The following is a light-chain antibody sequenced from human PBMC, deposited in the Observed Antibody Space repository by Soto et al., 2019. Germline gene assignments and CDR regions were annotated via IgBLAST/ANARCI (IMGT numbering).Light chain of an antibody. V-gene: IGKV1-39*01. CDR1: LNIGDS. J-gene: IGKJ1*01. CDR2: GAS. Sequence: DIQMTQSPASLSASVGHAVTITCRASLNIGDSLSWFQQKAGKPPTQLIYGASALQSGVPVRFSGSASGTDFTLTIRNMQREDFATYYCLQTYNLPRTFGQGTKVDIK. CDR3: LQTYNLPRT.